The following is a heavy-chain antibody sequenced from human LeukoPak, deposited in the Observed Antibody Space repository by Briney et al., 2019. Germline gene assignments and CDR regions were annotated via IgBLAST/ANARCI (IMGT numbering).Heavy chain of an antibody. Sequence: PSETLSLTCTVSGGSISSSNYYWGWIRQPPGKGLEWIGSISYSGGTYYNPSLKSRVTISVDTSKNHFSLKLSSVTAADTAVYYCTRDRSGIAAAGTLIWGQGTLVTVSS. D-gene: IGHD6-13*01. J-gene: IGHJ4*02. V-gene: IGHV4-39*07. CDR1: GGSISSSNYY. CDR3: TRDRSGIAAAGTLI. CDR2: ISYSGGT.